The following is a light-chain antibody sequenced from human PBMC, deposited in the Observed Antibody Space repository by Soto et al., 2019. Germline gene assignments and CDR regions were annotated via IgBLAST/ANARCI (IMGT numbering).Light chain of an antibody. V-gene: IGKV1-5*01. J-gene: IGKJ5*01. Sequence: DIQMTQSPSTLSASVGDRVTITCRASQSISSWLAWYQQKPGKAPKLLIYHDSSLETGVPSRFSGSGSGTEFTLTISSLQSEDFAVYYCQQYNNWPTFGQGTRLEIK. CDR2: HDS. CDR1: QSISSW. CDR3: QQYNNWPT.